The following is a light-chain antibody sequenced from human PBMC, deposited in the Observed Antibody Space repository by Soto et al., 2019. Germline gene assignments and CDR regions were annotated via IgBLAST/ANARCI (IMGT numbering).Light chain of an antibody. Sequence: DIQMTQSPSTLSASVGDRVTITCRASQSISSWLAWYQQKPGKAPKLLIYDASSLESGVPSRFSGSGSATDFSLTISSLQPEDFATYYCQQSYSTPRTFGQGTKVDIK. V-gene: IGKV1-5*01. CDR1: QSISSW. CDR2: DAS. J-gene: IGKJ1*01. CDR3: QQSYSTPRT.